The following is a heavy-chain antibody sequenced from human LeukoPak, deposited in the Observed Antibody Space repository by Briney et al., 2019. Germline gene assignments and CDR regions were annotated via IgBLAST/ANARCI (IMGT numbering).Heavy chain of an antibody. CDR3: AREGGPYRPLDY. CDR2: VNLQGST. V-gene: IGHV4-4*02. Sequence: SGTLSLTCGVSGGSITSTNYWTWVRQPPGKGLEWIGEVNLQGSTNYNPSLIGRVAISVDMSDNHIALQLTSVTAADTAVYYCAREGGPYRPLDYSGQGTLVTVSS. J-gene: IGHJ4*02. CDR1: GGSITSTNY.